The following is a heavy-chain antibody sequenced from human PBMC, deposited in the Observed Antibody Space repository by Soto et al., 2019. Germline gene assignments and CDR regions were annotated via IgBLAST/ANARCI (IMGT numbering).Heavy chain of an antibody. D-gene: IGHD3-3*01. V-gene: IGHV4-39*01. J-gene: IGHJ5*02. Sequence: PSETLSLTGTVSGGSISSSSYYWGWIRQPPGKGLEWIGSIYYSGSTYYNPSLKSRVTISVDTSKNQFSLKLSSVTAADTAVYYCARQGITIFGVDELNWFDPWGQGTLVTVSS. CDR1: GGSISSSSYY. CDR2: IYYSGST. CDR3: ARQGITIFGVDELNWFDP.